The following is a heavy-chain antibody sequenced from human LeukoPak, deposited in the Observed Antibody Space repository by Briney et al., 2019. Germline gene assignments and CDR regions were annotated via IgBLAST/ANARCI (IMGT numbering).Heavy chain of an antibody. CDR2: IYYSGST. CDR1: GGSVSSGSYY. J-gene: IGHJ6*02. D-gene: IGHD2-2*01. CDR3: AREDCSGTSCSEYV. V-gene: IGHV4-61*01. Sequence: SETLSLTCTVSGGSVSSGSYYWNWIRQPPGKGLEWIGYIYYSGSTNYNPSLKSRVTISVDTSKNQFSLKLSSVTAADTAVYYCAREDCSGTSCSEYVWGQGTTVTVSS.